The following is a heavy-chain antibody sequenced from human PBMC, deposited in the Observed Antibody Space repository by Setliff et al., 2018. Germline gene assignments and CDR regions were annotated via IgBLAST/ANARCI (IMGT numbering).Heavy chain of an antibody. CDR1: VDSISSSTHY. CDR2: VYYSGTT. V-gene: IGHV4-39*01. Sequence: SETLSLTCTVSVDSISSSTHYWGWIRQPPGKGLEWIGSVYYSGTTKYNPSLGSRVTISVDASKNQFSLKLSSVTAADTAVYYCARHKTGAVGTGEHFQHWGQGTLVTVSS. CDR3: ARHKTGAVGTGEHFQH. J-gene: IGHJ1*01. D-gene: IGHD6-19*01.